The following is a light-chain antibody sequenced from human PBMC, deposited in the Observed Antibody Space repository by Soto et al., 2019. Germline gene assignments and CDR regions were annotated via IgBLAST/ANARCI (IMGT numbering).Light chain of an antibody. CDR2: LNSDGSH. CDR1: SGHSTYT. CDR3: QTWGTGILV. Sequence: QSVLTQSPSASASLGASVKLTCTLSSGHSTYTIAWHQQQPEKGPRFLMRLNSDGSHTKGDGIPDRFSGSSSGAERYLTISSLQSEYEADYYCQTWGTGILVFGGGTKLTVL. V-gene: IGLV4-69*01. J-gene: IGLJ2*01.